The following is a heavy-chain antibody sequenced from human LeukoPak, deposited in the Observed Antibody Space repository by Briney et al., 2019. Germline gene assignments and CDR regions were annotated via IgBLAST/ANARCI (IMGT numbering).Heavy chain of an antibody. CDR2: INPNSGGT. J-gene: IGHJ4*02. Sequence: ASVTVSCKASGYTFTCYCMHWVRQAPGQGLEWMGWINPNSGGTNYAQKFQGRVTMTRETSISTAYMELSRLRSDDTAVYYCARTAAAGALDYWGQGTLVTVSS. CDR3: ARTAAAGALDY. V-gene: IGHV1-2*02. CDR1: GYTFTCYC. D-gene: IGHD6-13*01.